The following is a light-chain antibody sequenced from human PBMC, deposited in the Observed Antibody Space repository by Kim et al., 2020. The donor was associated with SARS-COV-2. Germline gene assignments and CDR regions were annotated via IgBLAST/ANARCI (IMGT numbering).Light chain of an antibody. CDR3: QKYNSVPYT. CDR1: QGISDY. CDR2: DAS. J-gene: IGKJ2*01. V-gene: IGKV1-27*01. Sequence: DIQMTQSPTALSASVGDRVTITCRASQGISDYLAWYQQKPGKVPKLLIHDASTLRSGVPSRFSGSGSGTDFTLTISSLQPEDVATYYCQKYNSVPYTFGQGTELEI.